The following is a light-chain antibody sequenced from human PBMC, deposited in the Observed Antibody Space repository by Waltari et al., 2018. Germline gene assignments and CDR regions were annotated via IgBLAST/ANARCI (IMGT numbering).Light chain of an antibody. CDR1: QSVAGN. Sequence: ETVMTQSPATLSVSPGERVTLSCRASQSVAGNLAWYQQKPGQAPRLLIYGASTRATGIPARFSGSGSGTEFTLTISSLQSEDFAVYYCQQYKNWPRTFGQGTKLEI. V-gene: IGKV3-15*01. CDR2: GAS. J-gene: IGKJ2*01. CDR3: QQYKNWPRT.